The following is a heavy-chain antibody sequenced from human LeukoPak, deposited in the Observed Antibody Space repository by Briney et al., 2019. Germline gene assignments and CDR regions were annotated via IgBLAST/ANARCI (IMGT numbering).Heavy chain of an antibody. CDR2: IIPILGIA. Sequence: SVKVSCTASRGTFSSYTISWVRQAPGQGLEWMGRIIPILGIANYAQKFQGRVTITADKSTSTAYMELSSLRSEDTAVYYCARRCSSTSCYGGGIYYFDYWGQGTLVTVSS. J-gene: IGHJ4*02. CDR3: ARRCSSTSCYGGGIYYFDY. V-gene: IGHV1-69*02. D-gene: IGHD2-2*01. CDR1: RGTFSSYT.